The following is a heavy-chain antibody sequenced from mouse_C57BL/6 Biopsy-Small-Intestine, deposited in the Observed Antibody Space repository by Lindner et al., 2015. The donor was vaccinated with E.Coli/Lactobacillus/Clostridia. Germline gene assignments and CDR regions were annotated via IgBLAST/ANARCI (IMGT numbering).Heavy chain of an antibody. CDR2: ILPGNIIT. J-gene: IGHJ2*01. V-gene: IGHV1-9*01. CDR1: GYTFTGYW. CDR3: AEGPFDY. D-gene: IGHD3-3*01. Sequence: VQLQESGAELMKPGASVKLSCKATGYTFTGYWIEWVKQRPGHGLEWIGNILPGNIITNYNEKFKSKATFTADTSSNTTYMQLSSLTTEDSAIYYCAEGPFDYWGQGTTLTVSS.